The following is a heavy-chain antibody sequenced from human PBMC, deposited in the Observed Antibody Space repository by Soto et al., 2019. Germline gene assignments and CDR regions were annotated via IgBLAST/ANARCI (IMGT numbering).Heavy chain of an antibody. CDR2: IKSNGTSP. Sequence: EMQLVESGGDLVQPGGSLRLSCATSGFTFSSYSMHWVRQAPGKGLVWVSRIKSNGTSPTYADSVKGRFTISRDDAKNTLHLQMSGLRAEDTAVYYCTSSTKCYCMDVWGKGTRVNVSS. D-gene: IGHD2-21*01. CDR3: TSSTKCYCMDV. J-gene: IGHJ6*01. CDR1: GFTFSSYS. V-gene: IGHV3-74*01.